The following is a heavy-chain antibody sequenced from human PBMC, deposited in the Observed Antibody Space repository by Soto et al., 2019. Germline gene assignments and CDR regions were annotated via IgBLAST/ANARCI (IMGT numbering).Heavy chain of an antibody. CDR1: GFTFGDYA. D-gene: IGHD4-4*01. J-gene: IGHJ5*02. Sequence: PGGSLRLSCTASGFTFGDYAMSWFRQAPGKGLEWVGFIRSKAYGGTTEYAASVKGRFTISRDDSKSIAYLQMNSLKTEDTAVYYCTRAQGTVTTWFDPWGQGTLVTVSS. V-gene: IGHV3-49*03. CDR3: TRAQGTVTTWFDP. CDR2: IRSKAYGGTT.